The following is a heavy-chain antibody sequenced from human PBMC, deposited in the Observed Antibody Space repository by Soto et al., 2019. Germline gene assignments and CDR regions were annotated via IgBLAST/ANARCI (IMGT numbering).Heavy chain of an antibody. V-gene: IGHV3-23*01. CDR2: ISGSGGST. CDR1: GFTFSSYA. D-gene: IGHD3-3*01. CDR3: AKCILSGFGGVTGINFGY. Sequence: EVQLLESGGGLVQPGGSLRLSCAASGFTFSSYAMSWVRQAPGKGLEWVSAISGSGGSTYYADSVKGRFTISRDNSKNKVYLQMNSLRAEDTAVYYCAKCILSGFGGVTGINFGYWGQGTLVTVSS. J-gene: IGHJ4*02.